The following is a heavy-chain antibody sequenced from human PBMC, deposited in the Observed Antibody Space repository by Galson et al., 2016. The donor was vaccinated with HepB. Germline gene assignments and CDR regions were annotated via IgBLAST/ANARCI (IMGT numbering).Heavy chain of an antibody. CDR3: ARDLMTSAGQHSKN. J-gene: IGHJ1*01. V-gene: IGHV1-18*01. D-gene: IGHD6-13*01. CDR2: ISGDNGYT. Sequence: SVKVSCKASGYTFTDYGISWVRQAPGQGPEWMAWISGDNGYTNYAPKFQDRVTMTTETSTNTAFMELRSLQSDDTAVYYCARDLMTSAGQHSKNWGHGTLGSLSS. CDR1: GYTFTDYG.